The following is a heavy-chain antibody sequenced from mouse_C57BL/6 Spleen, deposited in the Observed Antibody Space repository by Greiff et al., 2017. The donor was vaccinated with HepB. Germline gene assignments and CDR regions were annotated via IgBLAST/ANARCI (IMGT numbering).Heavy chain of an antibody. CDR2: ISNLAYSI. Sequence: EVQGVESGGGLVQPGGSLKLSCAASGFTFSDYGMAWVRQAPRKGPEWVAFISNLAYSIYYADTVTGRFTISRENAKNTLYLEMSSLRSEDTAMYYCARSYDGYYDYWGQGTTLTVSS. CDR1: GFTFSDYG. CDR3: ARSYDGYYDY. J-gene: IGHJ2*01. D-gene: IGHD2-3*01. V-gene: IGHV5-15*01.